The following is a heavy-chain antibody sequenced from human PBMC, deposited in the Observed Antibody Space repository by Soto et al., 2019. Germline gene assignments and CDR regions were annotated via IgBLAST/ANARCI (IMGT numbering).Heavy chain of an antibody. CDR2: IYYSGST. Sequence: PSETMSLTCTVSGGYISSYYLSWIRLPPGKGLDWIGYIYYSGSTYYNPSLKSRVTISVDTSKNQFSLKLSSVTAADTAVYYCARDKRITIFGVVIEGDPTDYYGMDVWGQGTTVTVSS. CDR1: GGYISSYY. CDR3: ARDKRITIFGVVIEGDPTDYYGMDV. D-gene: IGHD3-3*01. V-gene: IGHV4-59*12. J-gene: IGHJ6*02.